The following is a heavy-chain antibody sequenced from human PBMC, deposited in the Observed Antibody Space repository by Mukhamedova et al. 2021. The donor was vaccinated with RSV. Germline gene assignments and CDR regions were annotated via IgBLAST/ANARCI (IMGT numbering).Heavy chain of an antibody. Sequence: EWVSSISSCSSYIYYADSVKGRFTISRDNAKNSLYLQMNSLRAEDTAVYYCARDYYDSSWDYWGQGTLVTVSS. D-gene: IGHD3-22*01. CDR2: ISSCSSYI. V-gene: IGHV3-21*01. CDR3: ARDYYDSSWDY. J-gene: IGHJ4*02.